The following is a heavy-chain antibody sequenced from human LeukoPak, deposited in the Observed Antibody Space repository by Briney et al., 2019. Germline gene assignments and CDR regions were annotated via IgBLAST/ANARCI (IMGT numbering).Heavy chain of an antibody. D-gene: IGHD4-17*01. CDR3: AREKRMTTVTSRGVYYFDY. CDR2: IHYTGST. V-gene: IGHV4-59*01. Sequence: SPSETLSLTCTVSGGSISSYYWSWIRQPPGRGLEWIGYIHYTGSTNYNPSLKSRVTISVDTSKNQFSLKLSSVTAADTAVYYCAREKRMTTVTSRGVYYFDYWGQGTLVTVSS. J-gene: IGHJ4*02. CDR1: GGSISSYY.